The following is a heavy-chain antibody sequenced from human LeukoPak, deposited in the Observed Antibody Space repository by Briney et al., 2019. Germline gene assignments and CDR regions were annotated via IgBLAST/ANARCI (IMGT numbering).Heavy chain of an antibody. D-gene: IGHD6-13*01. CDR3: VKGRISEDGLDF. V-gene: IGHV3-23*01. J-gene: IGHJ4*02. CDR2: ISSSGNT. Sequence: PGGSLRLSCAASGFTFSGSTMTWVRQTPGKGLDWVSSISSSGNTYYAASVKGRFTISRDNARNMLYLQMNSLRAEDTAVYYCVKGRISEDGLDFWGQGTLVTVSS. CDR1: GFTFSGST.